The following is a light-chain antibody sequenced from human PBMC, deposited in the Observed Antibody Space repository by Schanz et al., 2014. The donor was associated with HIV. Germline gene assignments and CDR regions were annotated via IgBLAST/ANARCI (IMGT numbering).Light chain of an antibody. J-gene: IGKJ3*01. Sequence: IVLTQSPGTLSLSPGERGTLSCRASQSISSSLVAWYQKKPGQAPTLLIYAASSRASGIPDRFSGSGSGADFTLTISGLEPEDFAVYYCHHYGGSFGPGTTVDYK. CDR3: HHYGGS. CDR2: AAS. CDR1: QSISSSL. V-gene: IGKV3-20*01.